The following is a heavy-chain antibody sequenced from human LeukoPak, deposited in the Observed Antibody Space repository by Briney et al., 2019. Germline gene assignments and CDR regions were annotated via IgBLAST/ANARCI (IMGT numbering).Heavy chain of an antibody. CDR1: GGSISSSFYY. J-gene: IGHJ2*01. V-gene: IGHV4-39*07. CDR3: ARVGSSGWYGWYFDL. D-gene: IGHD6-19*01. CDR2: IYHSGST. Sequence: SETLSLTCTVSGGSISSSFYYWGWIRQPPGKGLEWIGSIYHSGSTCYNPSLKSRVTISVDTSKNQFSLKLSSVTAADTAVYYCARVGSSGWYGWYFDLWGRGTLVTVSS.